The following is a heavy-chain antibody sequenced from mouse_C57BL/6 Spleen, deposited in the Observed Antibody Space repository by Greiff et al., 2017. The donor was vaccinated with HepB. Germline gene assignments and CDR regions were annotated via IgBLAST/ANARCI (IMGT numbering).Heavy chain of an antibody. CDR2: IRNKANGYTT. V-gene: IGHV7-3*01. D-gene: IGHD2-3*01. CDR3: ARYPLSPLYDGYGYFDV. Sequence: EVQVVESGGGLVQPGGSLSLSCAASGFTFTDYYMSWVRQPPGKALEWLGFIRNKANGYTTEYSASVKGRFTISRDNSQSILYLQMNALRAEDSATYYCARYPLSPLYDGYGYFDVWGTGTTVTVSS. CDR1: GFTFTDYY. J-gene: IGHJ1*03.